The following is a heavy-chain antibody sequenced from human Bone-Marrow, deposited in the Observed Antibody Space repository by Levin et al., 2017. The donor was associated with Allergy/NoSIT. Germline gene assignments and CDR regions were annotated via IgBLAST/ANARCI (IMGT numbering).Heavy chain of an antibody. Sequence: GSLRLSCAVSGYSITEYYWGWIRQPLGKGLEWIGTIYHGGDIYYNPSLKSRVTISIDTSKNQFSLTVTSMTAADSAVYYCAREYYLDVWGKGTTVTVSS. CDR2: IYHGGDI. J-gene: IGHJ6*03. V-gene: IGHV4-38-2*02. CDR3: AREYYLDV. CDR1: GYSITEYY.